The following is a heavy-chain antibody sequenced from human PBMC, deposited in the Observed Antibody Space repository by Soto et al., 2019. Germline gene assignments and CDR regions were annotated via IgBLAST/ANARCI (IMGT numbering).Heavy chain of an antibody. CDR3: ANAPTASAHFVF. Sequence: QVQLVQSGAEMKRPESSVRVSCETSGGTVTNYIFAWVRQAPGQSLKWMGWVIPVLKIEKYAQKFQGRINITADQSTDTAYLEFSSLRSEYTAIYFCANAPTASAHFVFCGQGTLVTVFS. CDR1: GGTVTNYI. D-gene: IGHD2-21*02. V-gene: IGHV1-69*02. J-gene: IGHJ4*02. CDR2: VIPVLKIE.